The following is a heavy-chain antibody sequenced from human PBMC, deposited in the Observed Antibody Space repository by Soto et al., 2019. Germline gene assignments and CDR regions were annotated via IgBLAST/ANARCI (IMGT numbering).Heavy chain of an antibody. J-gene: IGHJ5*02. CDR2: IYYSGST. CDR1: GGSISSYY. Sequence: SETLSLTCTVSGGSISSYYWSWIRQPPGKGLEWIGYIYYSGSTNYNPSLKSRVTISVDTSKNQFSLKLSSVTAADTAVYYCARDHWEGGNWFDPWGQGTLVTVSS. V-gene: IGHV4-59*01. CDR3: ARDHWEGGNWFDP. D-gene: IGHD2-15*01.